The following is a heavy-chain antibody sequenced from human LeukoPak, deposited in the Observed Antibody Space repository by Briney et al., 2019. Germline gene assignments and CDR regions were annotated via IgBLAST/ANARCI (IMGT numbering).Heavy chain of an antibody. J-gene: IGHJ4*02. Sequence: PSETLSLTCDVSDYSISSGYYWAWLRQPPGKGLEWIGAIYHSGTTKYTPSLKSRVTISVDTSKNQFSLKLTSVTAADTAVYYCARATARVHLYGDTFGYWGQGTLVAVSS. CDR1: DYSISSGYY. D-gene: IGHD5-24*01. CDR2: IYHSGTT. CDR3: ARATARVHLYGDTFGY. V-gene: IGHV4-38-2*01.